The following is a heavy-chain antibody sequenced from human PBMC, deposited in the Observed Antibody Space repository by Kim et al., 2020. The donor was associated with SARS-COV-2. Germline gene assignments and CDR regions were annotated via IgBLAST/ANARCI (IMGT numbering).Heavy chain of an antibody. D-gene: IGHD3-22*01. CDR3: ARARIRGFFDSSGYYFDY. V-gene: IGHV3-64*01. J-gene: IGHJ4*01. Sequence: GGSLRLSCTASGFTFSNFAMHWVRQAPGKGLEDVATISSNGASTYYANAVKGRFTISRDNSKNTLYLQMGSLRAEDMAVYYCARARIRGFFDSSGYYFDYWGHGSLVTVSS. CDR2: ISSNGAST. CDR1: GFTFSNFA.